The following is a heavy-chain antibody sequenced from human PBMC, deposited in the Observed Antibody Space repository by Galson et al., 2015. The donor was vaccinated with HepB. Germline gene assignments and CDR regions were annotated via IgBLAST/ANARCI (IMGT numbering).Heavy chain of an antibody. Sequence: SLRLSCAASGFTFSSNAMTWVRQAPGKGLEWVSSISDRGGSTYYADTVTGRFTISRDNSKNTLYLQMNSLKAEDTAVYYCARDQLEVVGTYYYYYGMDVWGQGTTVTVSS. CDR2: ISDRGGST. CDR1: GFTFSSNA. V-gene: IGHV3-23*01. D-gene: IGHD1-1*01. CDR3: ARDQLEVVGTYYYYYGMDV. J-gene: IGHJ6*02.